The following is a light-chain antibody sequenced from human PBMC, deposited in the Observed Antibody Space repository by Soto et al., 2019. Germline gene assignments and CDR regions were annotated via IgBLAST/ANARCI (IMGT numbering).Light chain of an antibody. V-gene: IGLV2-14*01. CDR1: SSDVGGYNY. Sequence: QSALTQPASVSGSPGQSITISCTGTSSDVGGYNYVSWYQQHPGKAPKLVIYDVSNRPSGVSNRFSGSKSGNTASLTISGLQAEDEADYYCSSYTSRYTLVFGGGTQLTVL. CDR3: SSYTSRYTLV. CDR2: DVS. J-gene: IGLJ2*01.